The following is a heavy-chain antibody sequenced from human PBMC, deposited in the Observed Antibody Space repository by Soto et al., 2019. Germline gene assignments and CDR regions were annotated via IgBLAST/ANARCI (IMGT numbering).Heavy chain of an antibody. V-gene: IGHV3-15*01. J-gene: IGHJ4*02. D-gene: IGHD3-3*01. Sequence: EVQLVESGGGLVKPGGSRRLSCVTSGFTLSKAWMSWVRQAPGQGLEWVGRIKSDSDGGTTDYAAPVKGRFTISRDDSKNTVSLQMNSLKTEDTAVYYCTTDALRFLEWFSYWGKGTLVTVSS. CDR3: TTDALRFLEWFSY. CDR2: IKSDSDGGTT. CDR1: GFTLSKAW.